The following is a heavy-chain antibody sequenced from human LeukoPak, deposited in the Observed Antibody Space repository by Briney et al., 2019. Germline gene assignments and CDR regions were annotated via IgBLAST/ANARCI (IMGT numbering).Heavy chain of an antibody. CDR1: GGTFSSYA. V-gene: IGHV1-69*04. D-gene: IGHD3-22*01. Sequence: ASVKVSCKASGGTFSSYAISWVRQAPGQGLEWMGRIIPILGIANYARKFQGRVTITADKSTSTAYMELSSLRSEDTAVYYCARAAYYYDSSGYSPDYWGQGTLVTVSS. CDR2: IIPILGIA. J-gene: IGHJ4*02. CDR3: ARAAYYYDSSGYSPDY.